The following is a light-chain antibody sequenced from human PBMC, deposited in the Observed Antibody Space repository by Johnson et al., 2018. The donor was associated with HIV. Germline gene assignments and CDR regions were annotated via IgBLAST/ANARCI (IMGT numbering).Light chain of an antibody. CDR3: GTCDNSLTAYV. V-gene: IGLV1-51*01. CDR2: DNT. Sequence: QPVLTQPPSVSAAPGQKVTISCSGNTSKIVNNYVSWYQQFPERAPKLLIYDNTKRPSGIPDRFSGSKSDASATLAITGLQPGDEADYYCGTCDNSLTAYVFGTGTKVT. CDR1: TSKIVNNY. J-gene: IGLJ1*01.